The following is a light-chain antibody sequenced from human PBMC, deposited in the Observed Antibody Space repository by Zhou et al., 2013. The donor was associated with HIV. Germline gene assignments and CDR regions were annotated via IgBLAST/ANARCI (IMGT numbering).Light chain of an antibody. J-gene: IGLJ3*02. CDR2: ANS. Sequence: QSVLTQPPSVSGAPGQRVTISCTGSSSNIGALYDVHWYQQLPGAAPKLLIYANSDRPSGVPDRFSGSKSGTSASLAITGLQAEDEADYYCQSYDSSLSSSGVFGGGTKLTVL. CDR3: QSYDSSLSSSGV. V-gene: IGLV1-40*01. CDR1: SSNIGALYD.